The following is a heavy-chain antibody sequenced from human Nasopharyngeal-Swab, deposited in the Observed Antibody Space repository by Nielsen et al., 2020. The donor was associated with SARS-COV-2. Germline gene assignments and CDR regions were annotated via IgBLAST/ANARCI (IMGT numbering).Heavy chain of an antibody. D-gene: IGHD3-10*01. J-gene: IGHJ6*03. CDR1: GYSFTSYW. Sequence: TVSCKGSGYSFTSYWIGWVRQMPGKGLEWMGIIYPGDSDTRYSPSFQGQVTISADKSISTAYLQWSSLKASDTAMYYCARLISPSSLSYYYYYYYMDVWGKGTTVTVSS. V-gene: IGHV5-51*01. CDR3: ARLISPSSLSYYYYYYYMDV. CDR2: IYPGDSDT.